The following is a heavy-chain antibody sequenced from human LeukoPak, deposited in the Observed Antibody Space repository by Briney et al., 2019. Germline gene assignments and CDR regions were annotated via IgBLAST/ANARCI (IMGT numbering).Heavy chain of an antibody. Sequence: KRGESLKISCKGSGYSFTNYWIGWVRQMPGKGLEWMGIIYPGDSDTRYSPSFQGQVTISADKSISTAYLQWSSLKASDTAMYYCASQQFPIVGATIGLDAFDIWGQGTMVTVSS. J-gene: IGHJ3*02. CDR3: ASQQFPIVGATIGLDAFDI. V-gene: IGHV5-51*01. CDR2: IYPGDSDT. CDR1: GYSFTNYW. D-gene: IGHD1-26*01.